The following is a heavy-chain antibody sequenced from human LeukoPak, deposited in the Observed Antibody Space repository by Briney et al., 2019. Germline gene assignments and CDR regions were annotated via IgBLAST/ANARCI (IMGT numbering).Heavy chain of an antibody. J-gene: IGHJ4*02. V-gene: IGHV1-18*01. CDR3: ARDTNWQRDY. Sequence: ASVKVSCKASGYTFTSFGIAWVRQAPGQGLEWVGWISTSSDQRRYAHMLQDRVTMTTDTSTSTAYIELRSLRSDDAGVYYCARDTNWQRDYWGQGTLVTDSS. D-gene: IGHD6-25*01. CDR2: ISTSSDQR. CDR1: GYTFTSFG.